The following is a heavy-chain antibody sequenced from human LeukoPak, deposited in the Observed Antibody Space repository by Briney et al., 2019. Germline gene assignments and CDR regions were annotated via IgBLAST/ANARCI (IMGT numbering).Heavy chain of an antibody. CDR2: ISAYNGNT. CDR1: GYTFTSYG. J-gene: IGHJ4*02. D-gene: IGHD1-26*01. V-gene: IGHV1-18*01. CDR3: ARASGSYLAHADY. Sequence: GASVKVSCKASGYTFTSYGISWVRQAPGQGLEWMGWISAYNGNTNYAQKLQGRVTMTRDMSTSTVYMELSSLRSEDTAVYYCARASGSYLAHADYWGQGTLVTVSS.